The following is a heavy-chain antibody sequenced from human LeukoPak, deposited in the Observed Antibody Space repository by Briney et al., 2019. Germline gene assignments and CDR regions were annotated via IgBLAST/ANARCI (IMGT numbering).Heavy chain of an antibody. CDR2: IYYNGNT. V-gene: IGHV4-59*01. J-gene: IGHJ6*02. Sequence: SETLSLTCSVSDGSINSYYWNWIRRPPGKGLEWIGYIYYNGNTNYSPSLKSRVTMSVDTSKNLFSLKVSSVTAADTAVYYCARGRSNYYGMDVWGQGTTVAASS. D-gene: IGHD1-26*01. CDR3: ARGRSNYYGMDV. CDR1: DGSINSYY.